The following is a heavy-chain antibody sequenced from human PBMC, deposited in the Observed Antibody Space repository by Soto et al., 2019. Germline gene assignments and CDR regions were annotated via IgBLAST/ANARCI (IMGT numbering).Heavy chain of an antibody. CDR1: GYTFTEFD. J-gene: IGHJ4*02. D-gene: IGHD3-9*01. CDR3: ARVVRYFGGHAGY. Sequence: QVLLVQSGADVKKPGASVKVSCKTSGYTFTEFDINWVRQAPGQGLEWMGWMNTNTGNTGYAHKFQGRVTMTRDTSNSTAYTELRRPISEDTTVYYGARVVRYFGGHAGYGGQGTLVTVSS. V-gene: IGHV1-8*01. CDR2: MNTNTGNT.